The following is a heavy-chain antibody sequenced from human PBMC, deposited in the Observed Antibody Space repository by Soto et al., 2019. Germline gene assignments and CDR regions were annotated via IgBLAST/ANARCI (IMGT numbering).Heavy chain of an antibody. Sequence: PSQTPSLTCAISGDSVSTNSATWDWIRQSPSRGLEWLGRTYYRSKWDYDYAASVKGRININPDTSNNQVSLHLDSVTPDDTAVYYCARLIGNSWLDSWGQGTLVTVSS. D-gene: IGHD2-8*01. V-gene: IGHV6-1*01. CDR2: TYYRSKWDY. CDR1: GDSVSTNSAT. J-gene: IGHJ5*01. CDR3: ARLIGNSWLDS.